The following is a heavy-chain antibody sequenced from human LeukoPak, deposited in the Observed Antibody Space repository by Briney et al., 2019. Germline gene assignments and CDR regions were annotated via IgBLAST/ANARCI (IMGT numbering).Heavy chain of an antibody. V-gene: IGHV4-34*01. CDR1: GGSFSGYH. CDR2: INHGGST. CDR3: ARVLEGSSGQHWYFDL. J-gene: IGHJ2*01. D-gene: IGHD6-19*01. Sequence: SETLSLTCAVYGGSFSGYHWSWSRQPPGKGLEWMGEINHGGSTNYNPSLKSRVTISVDTSKNQFSLTLSSVTAADTAVSYCARVLEGSSGQHWYFDLWGRGTLVTVSS.